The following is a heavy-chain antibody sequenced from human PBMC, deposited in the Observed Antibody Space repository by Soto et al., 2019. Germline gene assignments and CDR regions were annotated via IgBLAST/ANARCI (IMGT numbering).Heavy chain of an antibody. CDR2: INHSGST. Sequence: SENLSLTCAVYGGSFSGYYWSWIRQPPGKGLEWIGEINHSGSTNYNPSLKSRVTISVDTSKNQFSLKLSSVTAADTAVYYCANLAAAVISYYSYGTDVRDQGTSVT. CDR3: ANLAAAVISYYSYGTDV. J-gene: IGHJ6*02. V-gene: IGHV4-34*01. CDR1: GGSFSGYY. D-gene: IGHD6-13*01.